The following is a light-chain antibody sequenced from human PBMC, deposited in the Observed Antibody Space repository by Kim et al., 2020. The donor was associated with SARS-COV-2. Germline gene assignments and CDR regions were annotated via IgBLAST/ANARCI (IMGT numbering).Light chain of an antibody. CDR1: QSIGSS. J-gene: IGKJ4*01. CDR2: YAS. V-gene: IGKV6-21*02. Sequence: SVHPKEKFTITCRASQSIGSSLPWYQQKPDQSPKLLIKYASQSTSGVPSRFSGSGSGTDFTLTINSLEVEDAATYYCHQTSTLPLTFGGGTKVDIK. CDR3: HQTSTLPLT.